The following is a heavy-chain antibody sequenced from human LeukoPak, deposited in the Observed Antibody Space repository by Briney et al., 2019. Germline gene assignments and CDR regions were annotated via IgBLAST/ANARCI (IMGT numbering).Heavy chain of an antibody. J-gene: IGHJ6*03. CDR1: GCTFSSYA. V-gene: IGHV1-69*05. CDR3: ARSSIAASDYYYYYYMDV. Sequence: SAKVSCKASGCTFSSYAMGWVRQAPGQGLEWVGGIIPIFGTANNAQKSQGRVTITTDESTSTAYMELSSLRSEDTAVYYCARSSIAASDYYYYYYMDVWGKGTTVTVSS. D-gene: IGHD6-6*01. CDR2: IIPIFGTA.